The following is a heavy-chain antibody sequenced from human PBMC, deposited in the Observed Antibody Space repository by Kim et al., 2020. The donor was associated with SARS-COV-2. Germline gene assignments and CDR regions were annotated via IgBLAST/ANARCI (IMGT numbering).Heavy chain of an antibody. V-gene: IGHV3-33*01. Sequence: YYADSVKGRFTISRDNSKNTLYLQMNSLRAENTAVYYCARDDSSSYHFDYWGQGTLVTISS. D-gene: IGHD3-22*01. J-gene: IGHJ4*02. CDR3: ARDDSSSYHFDY.